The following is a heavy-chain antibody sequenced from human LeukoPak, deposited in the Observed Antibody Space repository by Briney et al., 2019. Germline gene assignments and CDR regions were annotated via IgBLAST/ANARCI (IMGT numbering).Heavy chain of an antibody. D-gene: IGHD3-3*01. Sequence: GASVKVSCKASGYTFTGYYMHWVRQAPGQGLEWMGWINPNSGGTNYAQKFQGRVTMTRDTSISTAYMELSRLRSDDTAVYYCARVWSVEGFRELRSNGFDYWGQGTLVTVSS. CDR1: GYTFTGYY. CDR2: INPNSGGT. V-gene: IGHV1-2*02. J-gene: IGHJ4*02. CDR3: ARVWSVEGFRELRSNGFDY.